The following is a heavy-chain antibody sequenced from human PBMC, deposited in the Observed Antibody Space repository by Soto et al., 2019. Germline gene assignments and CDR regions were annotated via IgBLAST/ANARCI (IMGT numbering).Heavy chain of an antibody. Sequence: EASVKVSCKASGYTFTGYYMHWVRQAPGQGLEWMGWINPNSGGTNYAQKFQGRVTMTRDTSISTAYMELSRLRSDDTAVYYCARTPLGGFYYYGMDVWGQGTTVTVSS. CDR2: INPNSGGT. D-gene: IGHD3-16*01. CDR3: ARTPLGGFYYYGMDV. J-gene: IGHJ6*02. CDR1: GYTFTGYY. V-gene: IGHV1-2*02.